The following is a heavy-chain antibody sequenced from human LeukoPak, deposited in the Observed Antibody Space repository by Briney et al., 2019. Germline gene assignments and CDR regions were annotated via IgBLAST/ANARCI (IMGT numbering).Heavy chain of an antibody. J-gene: IGHJ5*02. CDR1: GFTFSSYA. CDR2: ISSNGGST. V-gene: IGHV3-64*04. D-gene: IGHD3-22*01. Sequence: GGSLRLSCSASGFTFSSYAMHWVRQAPGKGLEYVSAISSNGGSTYYADSVKGRFTISRDNSKNTLYLQMNSLRAEDTAVYYCAKDALAPRITMIVNWFDPWGQGTLVTVSS. CDR3: AKDALAPRITMIVNWFDP.